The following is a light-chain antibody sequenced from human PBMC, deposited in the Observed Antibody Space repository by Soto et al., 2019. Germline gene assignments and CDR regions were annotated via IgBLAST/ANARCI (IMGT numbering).Light chain of an antibody. CDR2: DAS. Sequence: DIQLNKSPSTLPAYVRHRVTTTFPSSQSISSWLAWYQQKPGKAPKLLIYDASRLESGVPSRFSGSGSGTEFTLTISSLQTDDFATYYCKQYNSYPWTFGKGTKVDIK. CDR3: KQYNSYPWT. CDR1: QSISSW. V-gene: IGKV1-5*01. J-gene: IGKJ1*01.